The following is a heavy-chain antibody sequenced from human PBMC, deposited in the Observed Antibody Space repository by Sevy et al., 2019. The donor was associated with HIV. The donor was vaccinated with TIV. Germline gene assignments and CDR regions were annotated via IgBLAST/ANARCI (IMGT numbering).Heavy chain of an antibody. Sequence: SETLSLTCAVSGGSFSSYYWSWIRQPPGKGLEWIGEINHSGSTNYTPALKSRVTISVDTSKNQLSLKLSTVTAADTAGYYGARLYYYYYGMDDWGQGTPVTVSS. CDR3: ARLYYYYYGMDD. V-gene: IGHV4-34*01. CDR2: INHSGST. CDR1: GGSFSSYY. J-gene: IGHJ6*02.